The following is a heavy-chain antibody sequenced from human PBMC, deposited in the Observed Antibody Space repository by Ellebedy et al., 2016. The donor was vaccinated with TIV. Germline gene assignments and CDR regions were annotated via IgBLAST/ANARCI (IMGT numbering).Heavy chain of an antibody. V-gene: IGHV1-69*04. CDR3: AKSGLNALRYSDY. CDR2: IIPILGIA. CDR1: GVTFSRYA. Sequence: AASVKVSCKASGVTFSRYAISWVRQAPGQGLEWMGRIIPILGIANYTQEFQGKVTITADKSTSTTYMELRSLRSEDTAMYYCAKSGLNALRYSDYWGQGTLVTVSS. J-gene: IGHJ4*02. D-gene: IGHD1-1*01.